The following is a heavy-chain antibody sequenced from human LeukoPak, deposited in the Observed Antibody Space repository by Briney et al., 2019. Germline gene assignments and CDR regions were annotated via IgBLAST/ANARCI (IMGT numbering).Heavy chain of an antibody. CDR1: GFTFDDYG. CDR3: ARAPYSGSYGGGYFDY. V-gene: IGHV3-20*04. CDR2: INWNGGST. D-gene: IGHD1-26*01. Sequence: PGGSLRLSCAASGFTFDDYGMSWVRQAPGKGLEWVSGINWNGGSTGYADSVKGRFTISRDNAKNSLYLQMNSLRAEDTALYYCARAPYSGSYGGGYFDYWGQGTLVTVSS. J-gene: IGHJ4*02.